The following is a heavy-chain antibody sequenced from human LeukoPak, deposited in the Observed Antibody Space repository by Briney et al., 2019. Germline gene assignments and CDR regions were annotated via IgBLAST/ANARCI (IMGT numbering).Heavy chain of an antibody. Sequence: ASVKVSCKASGYTFTSYYMHWVRQAPGQGLEWMGIINPSGGSTSYAQKFQGRVTMTRDMPTSTVYMELSSLRSEDTAVYYCARAGYYYYYMDVWGQGTLVTVSS. V-gene: IGHV1-46*01. D-gene: IGHD7-27*01. CDR3: ARAGYYYYYMDV. CDR2: INPSGGST. CDR1: GYTFTSYY. J-gene: IGHJ6*03.